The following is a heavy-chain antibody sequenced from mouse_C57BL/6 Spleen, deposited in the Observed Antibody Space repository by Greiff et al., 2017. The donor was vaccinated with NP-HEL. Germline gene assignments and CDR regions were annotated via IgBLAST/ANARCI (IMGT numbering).Heavy chain of an antibody. CDR1: GFTFSSYG. V-gene: IGHV5-6*01. D-gene: IGHD4-1*01. Sequence: EVQLVESGGDLVKPGGSLKLSCAASGFTFSSYGMSWVRQTPDKRLEWVATISSGGSYTYYPDSVKGRFTISRDNAKNTLYLQMSSLKSEDTAMYYCARRGWDPLYYYAMDYWGQGTSVTVSS. J-gene: IGHJ4*01. CDR2: ISSGGSYT. CDR3: ARRGWDPLYYYAMDY.